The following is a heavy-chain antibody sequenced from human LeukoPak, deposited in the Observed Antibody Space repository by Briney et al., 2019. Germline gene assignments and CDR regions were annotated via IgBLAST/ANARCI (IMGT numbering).Heavy chain of an antibody. J-gene: IGHJ6*03. CDR2: INHSGST. V-gene: IGHV4-34*01. Sequence: SETLSLNCAVYGGSFSGCYWSWIRQPPGKGLEWIGEINHSGSTNYNPSLKSRVTISVDTSKNQFSLKLSSVTAADTAVYYCARGVGYSYRYYYYYMDVWGKGTTVTVSS. CDR3: ARGVGYSYRYYYYYMDV. D-gene: IGHD5-18*01. CDR1: GGSFSGCY.